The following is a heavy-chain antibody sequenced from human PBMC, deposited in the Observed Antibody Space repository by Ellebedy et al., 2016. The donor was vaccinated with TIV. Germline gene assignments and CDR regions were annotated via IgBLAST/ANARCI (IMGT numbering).Heavy chain of an antibody. Sequence: PGGSLRLSCAASGFTFSSYGMHWVRQAPGKGLGWVAVISYDGSNKYYADSVKGRFTISRDNSKNTLYLQMNSLRAEDTAVYYCAKDDKGAVAGMGGMDVWGQGTTVTVSS. D-gene: IGHD6-19*01. CDR3: AKDDKGAVAGMGGMDV. CDR2: ISYDGSNK. CDR1: GFTFSSYG. J-gene: IGHJ6*02. V-gene: IGHV3-30*18.